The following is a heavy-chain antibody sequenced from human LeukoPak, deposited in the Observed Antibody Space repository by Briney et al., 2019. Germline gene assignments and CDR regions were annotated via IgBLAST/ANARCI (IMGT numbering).Heavy chain of an antibody. D-gene: IGHD3-3*01. CDR3: ARQDRRDFWSGYYNWFDP. Sequence: PSETLSLTCTVSGGSISSSSYYWGWIRQPPGKGLEWIGSIYYSGSTYYNLSLKSRVTISVDTSKNQFSLKLSSVTAADTAVYYCARQDRRDFWSGYYNWFDPWGQGTLVTVSS. J-gene: IGHJ5*02. CDR1: GGSISSSSYY. CDR2: IYYSGST. V-gene: IGHV4-39*01.